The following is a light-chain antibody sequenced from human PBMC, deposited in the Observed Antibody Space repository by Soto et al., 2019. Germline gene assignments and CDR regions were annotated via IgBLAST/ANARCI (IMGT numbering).Light chain of an antibody. CDR3: QSYDTNLRGV. CDR2: ANS. J-gene: IGLJ1*01. CDR1: SSNIGAGYD. Sequence: QSVLTQPXXVSGXXXXXVTXXXTGSSSNIGAGYDVHWYQQFPGTAPKLLIYANSNRPSGVPDRFSASKSGTSASLAITGLQADDEADYYCQSYDTNLRGVFGTGTKVTVL. V-gene: IGLV1-40*01.